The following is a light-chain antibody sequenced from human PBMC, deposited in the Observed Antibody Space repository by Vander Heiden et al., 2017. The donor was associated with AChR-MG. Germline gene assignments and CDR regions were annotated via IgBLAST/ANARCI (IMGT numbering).Light chain of an antibody. J-gene: IGKJ2*01. CDR3: EIVRT. V-gene: IGKV1-NL1*01. Sequence: DIQLTQSPSSLSASVGDRITITCRASQDIGNTLAGDHQKPGKDPKFLLYEASRLGSGVKYRFSGSGSGTVYTRTGSGMQPEDFETYDCEIVRTFGQRSKLEMK. CDR1: QDIGNT. CDR2: EAS.